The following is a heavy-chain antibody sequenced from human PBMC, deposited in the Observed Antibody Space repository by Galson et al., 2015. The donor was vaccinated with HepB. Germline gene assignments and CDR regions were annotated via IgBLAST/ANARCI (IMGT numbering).Heavy chain of an antibody. CDR1: GFTFSDYY. V-gene: IGHV3-11*05. Sequence: SLRLSCAASGFTFSDYYMSWIRQAPGKGLEWVSYISSSSSYTNYADSVKGRFTISRDNAKNSLYLQMNSLRAEDTAVYYCARVMTTVTFPFDYWGQGTLVTVSS. CDR3: ARVMTTVTFPFDY. D-gene: IGHD4-17*01. J-gene: IGHJ4*02. CDR2: ISSSSSYT.